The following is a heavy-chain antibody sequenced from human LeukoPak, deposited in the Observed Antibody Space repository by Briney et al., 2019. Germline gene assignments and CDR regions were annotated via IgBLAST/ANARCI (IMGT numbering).Heavy chain of an antibody. J-gene: IGHJ6*03. CDR1: GGSISSSSYY. D-gene: IGHD5/OR15-5a*01. Sequence: SETLSLTCTVSGGSISSSSYYWSWIRQPAGKGLEWIGRIYTSGSTNYNPSLKSRVTMSVDTSKNQFSLKLSSVTAADTAVYYCARRVYPGYMDVWGKGTTVTISS. CDR3: ARRVYPGYMDV. CDR2: IYTSGST. V-gene: IGHV4-61*02.